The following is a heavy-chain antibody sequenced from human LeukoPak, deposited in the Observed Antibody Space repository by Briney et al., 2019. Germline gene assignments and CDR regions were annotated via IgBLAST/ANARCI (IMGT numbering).Heavy chain of an antibody. CDR2: VYYSGST. CDR1: GGSISSSSYY. CDR3: ARHGLGYCSSTSCVDSYNWFDP. J-gene: IGHJ5*02. D-gene: IGHD2-2*01. V-gene: IGHV4-39*01. Sequence: ASETLSLTCTVSGGSISSSSYYWGWVRQPPGKGLEWIGSVYYSGSTYYNPSLKSRVTISVDTSKNQFSLMLTSVTAADTAVYYCARHGLGYCSSTSCVDSYNWFDPWGQGTLVTVSS.